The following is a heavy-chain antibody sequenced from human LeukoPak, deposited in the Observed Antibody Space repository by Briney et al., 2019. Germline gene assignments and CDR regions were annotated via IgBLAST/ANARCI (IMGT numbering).Heavy chain of an antibody. J-gene: IGHJ3*02. Sequence: GGSLRLSCAASGFTFSSYSMNWVRQAPGKGLEWVSYISSSSSAIYYADSVKGRFTISRDNAKNSLYLQMNSLRAEDTAVYYCARSKSEAFDIWGQGTMVTVSS. CDR2: ISSSSSAI. V-gene: IGHV3-48*01. CDR1: GFTFSSYS. CDR3: ARSKSEAFDI.